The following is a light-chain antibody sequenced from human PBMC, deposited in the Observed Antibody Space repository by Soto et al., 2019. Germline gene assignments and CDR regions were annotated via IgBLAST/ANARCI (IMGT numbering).Light chain of an antibody. CDR1: SSDVGGYNY. CDR2: DVD. V-gene: IGLV2-11*01. J-gene: IGLJ1*01. CDR3: CSNAGSYPFV. Sequence: QSALTQPGSVSGSPGQSVTISCTGTSSDVGGYNYVSWYQHHTGKAPKLMIYDVDNRPSGVHGRFSGSKSGNTASLNISGLQAEDEADYYCCSNAGSYPFVFGTGTKVTVL.